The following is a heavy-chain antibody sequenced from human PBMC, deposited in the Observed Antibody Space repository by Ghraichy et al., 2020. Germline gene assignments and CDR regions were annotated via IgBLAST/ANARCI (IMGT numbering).Heavy chain of an antibody. J-gene: IGHJ6*02. CDR2: IKSKTDGGTT. CDR3: TTGGRGTGVYYYYYGMDV. CDR1: GFTFSNAW. D-gene: IGHD1-7*01. Sequence: LSLTCAASGFTFSNAWMSWVRQAPGKGLEWVGRIKSKTDGGTTDYAAPVKGRFTISRDDSKNTLYLQMNSLKTEDTAVYYCTTGGRGTGVYYYYYGMDVWGQGTTVTVSS. V-gene: IGHV3-15*01.